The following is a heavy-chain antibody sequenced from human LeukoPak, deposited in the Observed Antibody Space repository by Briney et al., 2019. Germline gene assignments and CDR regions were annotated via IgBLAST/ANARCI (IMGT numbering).Heavy chain of an antibody. CDR3: ARHGRDYVWGSYRPPFDY. CDR1: GGSISSSSYY. D-gene: IGHD3-16*02. Sequence: PSETLSLTCTVSGGSISSSSYYWGWIRQPPGKGLEWIGSIYYSGSTYYNPSLKSRVTISVDTSKNQFSLKLSSVTAADTAVYYCARHGRDYVWGSYRPPFDYWGQGTLVTVSS. CDR2: IYYSGST. V-gene: IGHV4-39*01. J-gene: IGHJ4*02.